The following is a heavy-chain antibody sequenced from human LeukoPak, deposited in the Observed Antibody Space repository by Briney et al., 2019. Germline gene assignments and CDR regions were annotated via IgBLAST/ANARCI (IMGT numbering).Heavy chain of an antibody. J-gene: IGHJ5*02. V-gene: IGHV2-5*02. CDR2: IYWDEDK. CDR3: APIPSVVVVAATGTWQSNAFDP. CDR1: GFSLSTGGVD. D-gene: IGHD2-15*01. Sequence: SGPTLVNPRQTLTLTCTFSGFSLSTGGVDVGGIRQPPGKALEWLALIYWDEDKRYSPSLKSRITITKDTSKNQVVLTMNTMDPVDTATYYCAPIPSVVVVAATGTWQSNAFDPWGQGTLVTVSS.